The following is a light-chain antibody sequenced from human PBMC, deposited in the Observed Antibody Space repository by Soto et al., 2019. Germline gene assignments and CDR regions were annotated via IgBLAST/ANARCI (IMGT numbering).Light chain of an antibody. V-gene: IGKV1-39*01. CDR1: QSINIY. J-gene: IGKJ2*01. CDR3: QQSYRSPYT. Sequence: IQMTQSPSSLSASVGDSVTVTCRASQSINIYLNWYQQKPGKAPTLLIYGASSLQSGVPSRFTGGGSRTDFTLTISSLQLEDFATYYCQQSYRSPYTFGQGTKLEIK. CDR2: GAS.